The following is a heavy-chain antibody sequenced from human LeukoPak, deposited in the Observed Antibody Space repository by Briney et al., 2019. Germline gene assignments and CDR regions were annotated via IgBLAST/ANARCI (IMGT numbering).Heavy chain of an antibody. CDR3: ARGRQAIVVVPAAIKDDAFDI. V-gene: IGHV1-3*01. Sequence: ASVKVSCKASGYTFTSYAMHWVRQAPGQRLEWMGWINAGNGNTKYSQKFQGRVTITRNTSISTAYMELSSLRSEDTAVYYCARGRQAIVVVPAAIKDDAFDIWGQGTMVTVSS. D-gene: IGHD2-2*02. CDR2: INAGNGNT. CDR1: GYTFTSYA. J-gene: IGHJ3*02.